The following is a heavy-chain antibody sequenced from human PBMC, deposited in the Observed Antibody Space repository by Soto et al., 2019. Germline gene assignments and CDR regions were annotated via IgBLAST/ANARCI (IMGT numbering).Heavy chain of an antibody. V-gene: IGHV1-3*01. Sequence: ASVKVSCKASGYTYIIYSMHLVRQAPGQRLEWMGWINVGNGNTKYSQNFQGRVTINQDTSASTAYMELSSLTSEDTAVYYCAREKWGSGSRWLDPWGQGTLVTVSS. CDR1: GYTYIIYS. D-gene: IGHD6-19*01. CDR3: AREKWGSGSRWLDP. J-gene: IGHJ5*02. CDR2: INVGNGNT.